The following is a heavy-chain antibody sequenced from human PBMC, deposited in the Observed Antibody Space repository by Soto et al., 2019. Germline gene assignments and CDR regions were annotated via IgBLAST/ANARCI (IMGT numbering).Heavy chain of an antibody. V-gene: IGHV4-39*02. Sequence: PSETRSLTCTVSGGSISSSSYYWVWIRQPPGKGLEWIGSIYYSGITYYNPSLKSRVTISVDTSKNQFSLKLSSVTAADTAVYYCETDSGYDSQGMDVWGQGTTV. D-gene: IGHD5-12*01. CDR2: IYYSGIT. CDR3: ETDSGYDSQGMDV. CDR1: GGSISSSSYY. J-gene: IGHJ6*01.